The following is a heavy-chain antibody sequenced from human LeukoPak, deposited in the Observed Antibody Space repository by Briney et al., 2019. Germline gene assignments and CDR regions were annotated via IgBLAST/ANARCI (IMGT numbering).Heavy chain of an antibody. Sequence: ASVKLCFKSSGHRFTSNGNSWGREAPGQGLGWRGWISAYNGNTNYAQKLQGRVTMTTHTSTSTAYMELKRLRSDDTAVYYCAYVSCTRTSFNGPYDAFDIWGHGTIVTVSS. J-gene: IGHJ3*02. V-gene: IGHV1-18*01. CDR1: GHRFTSNG. CDR2: ISAYNGNT. D-gene: IGHD2-2*01. CDR3: AYVSCTRTSFNGPYDAFDI.